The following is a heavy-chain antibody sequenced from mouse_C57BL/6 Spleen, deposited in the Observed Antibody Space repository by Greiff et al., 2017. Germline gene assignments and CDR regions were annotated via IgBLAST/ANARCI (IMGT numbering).Heavy chain of an antibody. Sequence: VQLQQPGAELVKPGASVKMSCKASGYTFTSYWITWVKQRPGQGLEWIGDIYPGSGSTNYNEKFKSKATLTVDTSSSTAYMQLSSLTSEDSAVYYCARSGIYYGNFWFAYWGQGTLVTVSA. CDR1: GYTFTSYW. D-gene: IGHD2-1*01. J-gene: IGHJ3*01. V-gene: IGHV1-55*01. CDR2: IYPGSGST. CDR3: ARSGIYYGNFWFAY.